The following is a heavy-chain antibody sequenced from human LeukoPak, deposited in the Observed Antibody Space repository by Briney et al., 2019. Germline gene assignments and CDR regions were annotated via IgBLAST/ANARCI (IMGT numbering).Heavy chain of an antibody. Sequence: PSETLSLTCTVSGGSISSSSYYWGWIRQPPGKGLEWIGSIYYSGSTYYNPSLKSRVTISVDTSKNQFSLKLSSVTAADTAVYYCARRSLWFGELLQLDYWGQGTLVTVSS. J-gene: IGHJ4*02. D-gene: IGHD3-10*01. CDR1: GGSISSSSYY. CDR2: IYYSGST. CDR3: ARRSLWFGELLQLDY. V-gene: IGHV4-39*01.